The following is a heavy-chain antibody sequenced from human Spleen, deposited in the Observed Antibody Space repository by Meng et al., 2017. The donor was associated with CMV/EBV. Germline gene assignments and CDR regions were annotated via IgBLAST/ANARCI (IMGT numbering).Heavy chain of an antibody. CDR1: GFTFSDYY. V-gene: IGHV3-11*01. D-gene: IGHD4-11*01. J-gene: IGHJ4*02. CDR3: ASMTTETTAFDY. CDR2: ISSSGSTI. Sequence: SCAASGFTFSDYYMSWIRQAPGKGLEWVSYISSSGSTIYYADSVKGRFTISRDNAKNSLYLQMNSLRAEDTAVYYCASMTTETTAFDYWGQGTPVTVSS.